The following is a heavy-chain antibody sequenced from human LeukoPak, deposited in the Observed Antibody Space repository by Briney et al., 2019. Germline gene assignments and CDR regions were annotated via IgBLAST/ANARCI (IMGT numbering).Heavy chain of an antibody. Sequence: PSETLSLTCTVYGGSFSGYHWSWIRQPPGKGLEWIGENDRSGTTNYNPSLKSRVTISVDTTMNHFSLKLSSVTAADTAVYYCARHYGPWGQGTLVTVSS. CDR1: GGSFSGYH. CDR2: NDRSGTT. J-gene: IGHJ5*02. D-gene: IGHD3-16*01. V-gene: IGHV4-34*01. CDR3: ARHYGP.